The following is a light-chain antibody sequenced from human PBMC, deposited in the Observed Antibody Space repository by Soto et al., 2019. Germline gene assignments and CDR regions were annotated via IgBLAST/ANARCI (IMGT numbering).Light chain of an antibody. CDR2: GAS. CDR1: QSVSSSY. CDR3: EQYGSSPGT. V-gene: IGKV3-20*01. J-gene: IGKJ1*01. Sequence: EIVLTQSPGTLSLSPGERATLSCRASQSVSSSYLAWYQQKPGQAPRLLIYGASSRATGIPDRFSGSGSGTDFTLTIRRLEPEDVAVYYCEQYGSSPGTFGQGTKVEIK.